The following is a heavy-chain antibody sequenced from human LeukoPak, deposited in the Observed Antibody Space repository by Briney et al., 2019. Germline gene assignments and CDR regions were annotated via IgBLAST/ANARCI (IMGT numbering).Heavy chain of an antibody. CDR1: GGSFSGYY. V-gene: IGHV4-34*01. J-gene: IGHJ4*02. D-gene: IGHD4-17*01. CDR2: INHSGST. Sequence: SETLPLTRAVYGGSFSGYYWSWIRQPPGKGLEWIGEINHSGSTNYNPSLKSRVTISVDTSKNQFSLKLSSVTAADTAVYYCARANGDYLDYWGQGTLVTVSS. CDR3: ARANGDYLDY.